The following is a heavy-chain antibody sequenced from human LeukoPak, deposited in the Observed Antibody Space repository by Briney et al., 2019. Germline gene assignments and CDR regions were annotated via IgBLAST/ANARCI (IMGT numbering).Heavy chain of an antibody. J-gene: IGHJ5*02. Sequence: ASVTVSCKASGYTFTNYDINWVRQATGQGLEWMGWMNPNSGNTGYAQKFQGRVTMTRTMSISTAYMELSSLTSEDTAVYYCARGVKGSSWYYDWFDPWGQGTLVTVSS. V-gene: IGHV1-8*01. D-gene: IGHD6-13*01. CDR3: ARGVKGSSWYYDWFDP. CDR1: GYTFTNYD. CDR2: MNPNSGNT.